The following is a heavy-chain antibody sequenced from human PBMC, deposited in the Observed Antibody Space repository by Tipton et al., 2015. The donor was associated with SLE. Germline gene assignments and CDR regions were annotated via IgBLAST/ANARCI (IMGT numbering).Heavy chain of an antibody. CDR1: GGSISSSNYY. J-gene: IGHJ4*02. V-gene: IGHV4-39*07. CDR3: ARLISAYDCNFDY. Sequence: TLSLTCTVSGGSISSSNYYWGWIRQPPGKGLEWIGSIYYSGSTYYNPSLKSRVSISVDTSKNQFFLQLSSVTAADTALYYCARLISAYDCNFDYWGQGTLVTVSS. CDR2: IYYSGST. D-gene: IGHD5-12*01.